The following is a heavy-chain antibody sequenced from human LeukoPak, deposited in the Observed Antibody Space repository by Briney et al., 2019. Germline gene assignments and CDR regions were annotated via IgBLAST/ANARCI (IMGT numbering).Heavy chain of an antibody. D-gene: IGHD3-10*01. CDR3: ARDWSDLYGSGRPIDC. J-gene: IGHJ4*02. CDR2: IKGDGTEI. Sequence: PGGSLRLSCAASGFTFSGFWMSWVRQAPGKGLEWVANIKGDGTEIHYVDSVKGRFTISRDNAKNSLYLQMNSLRAEDSGVYYCARDWSDLYGSGRPIDCWGQGTLVTVSS. V-gene: IGHV3-7*01. CDR1: GFTFSGFW.